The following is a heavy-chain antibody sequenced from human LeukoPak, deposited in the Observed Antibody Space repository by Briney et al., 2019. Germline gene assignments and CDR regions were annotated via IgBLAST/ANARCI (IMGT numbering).Heavy chain of an antibody. V-gene: IGHV3-23*01. D-gene: IGHD1-26*01. CDR1: GFTFSSYA. J-gene: IGHJ4*02. CDR3: AKDRIELPTFDY. CDR2: ISGSGGST. Sequence: GGSLRLSCAASGFTFSSYAMGWVRQAPGKGLEWVSAISGSGGSTYYADSVKGRFTISRDNSKNTLYLQMNSLRAEDTAVYYCAKDRIELPTFDYWGQGTLVTVSS.